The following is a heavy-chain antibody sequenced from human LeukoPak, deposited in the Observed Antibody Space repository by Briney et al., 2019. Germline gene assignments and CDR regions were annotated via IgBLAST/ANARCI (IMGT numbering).Heavy chain of an antibody. Sequence: PSETLSLTCTVSGASISSYYWSWIRQPAGKGLEWIGRIYTSGSTNYNPSLKSRVTMSVGTSKNQFSLKLSSVTAADTAVYYCARSGLLWFGELITDHIFDPWGQGTLVTVSS. V-gene: IGHV4-4*07. CDR3: ARSGLLWFGELITDHIFDP. CDR2: IYTSGST. D-gene: IGHD3-10*01. CDR1: GASISSYY. J-gene: IGHJ5*02.